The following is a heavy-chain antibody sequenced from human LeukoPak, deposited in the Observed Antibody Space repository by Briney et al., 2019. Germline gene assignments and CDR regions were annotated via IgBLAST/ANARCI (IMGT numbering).Heavy chain of an antibody. Sequence: PSETLSLTCTVSGGSISSGGYYWSWIRQHPGKGLEWIGEINHSGSTNYNPSLKSRVTISVDTSKNQFSLKLSSVTAADTAVYYCARVRLPIDYWGQGTLVTVSS. D-gene: IGHD2-15*01. CDR3: ARVRLPIDY. CDR1: GGSISSGGYY. J-gene: IGHJ4*02. V-gene: IGHV4-39*07. CDR2: INHSGST.